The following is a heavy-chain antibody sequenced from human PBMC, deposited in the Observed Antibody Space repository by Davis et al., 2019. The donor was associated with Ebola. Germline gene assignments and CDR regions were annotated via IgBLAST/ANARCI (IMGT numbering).Heavy chain of an antibody. CDR2: IYNGGNT. J-gene: IGHJ4*02. CDR3: ARGQSGSSYKFDY. Sequence: GGSLRLSCAASGFTVSRNDMSWVRQAPGKGLEWVSIIYNGGNTYYLDSVKGRFTVSRDSSKNTLYLQMNSLRAEDTAVYYCARGQSGSSYKFDYWGQGTLVTVSS. D-gene: IGHD6-13*01. CDR1: GFTVSRND. V-gene: IGHV3-53*01.